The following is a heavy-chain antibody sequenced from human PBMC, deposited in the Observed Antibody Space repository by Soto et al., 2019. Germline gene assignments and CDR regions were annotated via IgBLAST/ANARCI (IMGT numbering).Heavy chain of an antibody. CDR2: ISAYNGNT. D-gene: IGHD2-15*01. V-gene: IGHV1-18*01. CDR3: ARSATVRYCSGGSCYSVRMAADFDI. J-gene: IGHJ3*02. CDR1: GYTFTSYG. Sequence: ASVKACKASGYTFTSYGISWVRQAPGQGLEWMGWISAYNGNTNYAQKLQGRVTMTTDTSTSTAYMELRSLRSDDTAVYYCARSATVRYCSGGSCYSVRMAADFDIWGQGTMVTVSS.